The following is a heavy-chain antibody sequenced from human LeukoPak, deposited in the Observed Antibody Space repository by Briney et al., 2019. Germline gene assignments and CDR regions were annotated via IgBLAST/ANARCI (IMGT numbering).Heavy chain of an antibody. CDR2: INSDGSST. D-gene: IGHD3-3*01. V-gene: IGHV3-74*01. CDR1: GFTFSSYW. Sequence: PGGSLRLSCAASGFTFSSYWVHWLRQAPGRGLVWVSRINSDGSSTSYADSVKGRFTNSRDNAKNTLYLQMNSLRAEDTAVYYCARDLSGTYYDFWSGYYDWYFDLWGRGTLVTVSS. J-gene: IGHJ2*01. CDR3: ARDLSGTYYDFWSGYYDWYFDL.